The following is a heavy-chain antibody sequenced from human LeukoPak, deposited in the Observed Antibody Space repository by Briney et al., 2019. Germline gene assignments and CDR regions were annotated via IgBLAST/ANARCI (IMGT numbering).Heavy chain of an antibody. CDR1: GGSISSYY. D-gene: IGHD3-3*01. Sequence: SETLSLTCTVSGGSISSYYWSWIRQPAGKAPEWIGRIYSSGIINYNPSLKSRVTMSLDNSKNQLSLKLSYVTAADTAVYYCARDTGKSGYPDYWGRGTLVTVSS. CDR2: IYSSGII. CDR3: ARDTGKSGYPDY. V-gene: IGHV4-4*07. J-gene: IGHJ4*02.